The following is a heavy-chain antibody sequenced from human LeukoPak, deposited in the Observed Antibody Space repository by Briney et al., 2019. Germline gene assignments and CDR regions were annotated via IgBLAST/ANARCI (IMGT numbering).Heavy chain of an antibody. CDR3: ARDRSTVVTFVWDY. J-gene: IGHJ4*02. CDR2: ISSSGSTI. V-gene: IGHV3-11*01. D-gene: IGHD4-23*01. Sequence: GGSLRLSCAASGFTFSDYYMSWLRQAPGKGLEWVSYISSSGSTIYYADSVKGRFTISRDNAKNSLYLQMNSLRAEDTAVYYCARDRSTVVTFVWDYWGQGTLVTVSS. CDR1: GFTFSDYY.